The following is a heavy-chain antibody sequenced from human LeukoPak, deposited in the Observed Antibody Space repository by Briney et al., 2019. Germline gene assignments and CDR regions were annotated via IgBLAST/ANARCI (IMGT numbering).Heavy chain of an antibody. CDR3: AKDVALERATYYYYMDV. V-gene: IGHV3-30-3*01. CDR1: GFTFSSYT. CDR2: IFYDATNK. Sequence: GGSLRLSYAASGFTFSSYTMHWVRQAPGKGLEWVAIIFYDATNKYYADSVKGRFTISRDDSKNTLYLQMNGLRPEDTAVYYCAKDVALERATYYYYMDVWGKGTTVTVSS. J-gene: IGHJ6*03. D-gene: IGHD2-21*01.